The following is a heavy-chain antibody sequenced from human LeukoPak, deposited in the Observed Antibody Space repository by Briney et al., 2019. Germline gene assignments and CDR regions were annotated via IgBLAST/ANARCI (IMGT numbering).Heavy chain of an antibody. V-gene: IGHV1-69*04. D-gene: IGHD2-2*01. CDR2: IIPILGIA. Sequence: GASVKVSCKASGGTFSSYAISWVRQAPGQGLEWMGRIIPILGIANYAQKFQGRVTITADKSTSTAYMELGSLRSEDTAVYYCARNPTGYCSSTSCTPYYYYMDVWGKGTTVTVSS. CDR3: ARNPTGYCSSTSCTPYYYYMDV. J-gene: IGHJ6*03. CDR1: GGTFSSYA.